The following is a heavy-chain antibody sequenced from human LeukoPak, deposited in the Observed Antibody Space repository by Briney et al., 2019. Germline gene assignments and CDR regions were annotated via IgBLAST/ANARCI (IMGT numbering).Heavy chain of an antibody. D-gene: IGHD6-19*01. J-gene: IGHJ4*02. CDR3: ARTKWLEAIDY. V-gene: IGHV3-48*03. CDR2: ISSSGSTI. CDR1: GFTFSSYE. Sequence: GGSLRLSCAASGFTFSSYEMNWVRQAPGKGLEWVSYISSSGSTIYYADSVKGRFTISRDNAKSSLYLQMNCLRAEDTAVYYCARTKWLEAIDYWGQGTLVTVSS.